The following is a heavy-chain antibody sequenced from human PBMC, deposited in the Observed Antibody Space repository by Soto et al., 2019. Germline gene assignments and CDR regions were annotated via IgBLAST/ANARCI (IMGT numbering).Heavy chain of an antibody. D-gene: IGHD3-22*01. CDR2: ISYDGSNK. V-gene: IGHV3-30-3*01. Sequence: GGSLRLSCAASGFTFSSYAMHWVRQAPGKGLEWVAVISYDGSNKYYADSVKGRFTISRDNAKNSLYLQMNSLRAEDTAVYYCARDVTSSTYYYLSPGGFDPWGQGTLVTVSS. CDR1: GFTFSSYA. J-gene: IGHJ5*02. CDR3: ARDVTSSTYYYLSPGGFDP.